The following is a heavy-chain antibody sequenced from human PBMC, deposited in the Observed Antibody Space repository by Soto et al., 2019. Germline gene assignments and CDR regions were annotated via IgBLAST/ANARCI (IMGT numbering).Heavy chain of an antibody. V-gene: IGHV5-51*01. Sequence: PGESLKISCKGSGYSFTSYWIGWVRQMPGKGLEWMGIIYPGDSDTRYSPSFQGQVTISADKSISTAYLQWSSLKASDTAMYYCASTTVTTDYYYYDGMDVWGQGTTVTVSS. D-gene: IGHD4-17*01. CDR2: IYPGDSDT. CDR1: GYSFTSYW. J-gene: IGHJ6*02. CDR3: ASTTVTTDYYYYDGMDV.